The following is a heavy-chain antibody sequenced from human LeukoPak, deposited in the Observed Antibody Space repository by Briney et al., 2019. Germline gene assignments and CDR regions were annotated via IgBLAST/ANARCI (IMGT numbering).Heavy chain of an antibody. CDR2: IRKKGYGETT. CDR1: GFTFGDDG. J-gene: IGHJ4*02. V-gene: IGHV3-49*03. CDR3: ARGLHDYGDSNYYFDQ. D-gene: IGHD4-17*01. Sequence: GRSLRLSCTASGFTFGDDGWSWFRQAPGKGLEWMCFIRKKGYGETTEYAASVRGRFTISRDDAKSIAYLQMNSLRSEDTALYYCARGLHDYGDSNYYFDQWGQGTLVTVSS.